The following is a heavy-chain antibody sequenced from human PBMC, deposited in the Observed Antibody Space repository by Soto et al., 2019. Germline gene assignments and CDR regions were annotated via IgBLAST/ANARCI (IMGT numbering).Heavy chain of an antibody. D-gene: IGHD6-13*01. CDR2: INPNSGGT. CDR3: ARSLLDEYSSSWRSAYYGMDV. V-gene: IGHV1-2*02. Sequence: QVQLVQSGAEVKKPGASVKVSCKASGFTFSAYYIYWVRQAPGQGLEWIGWINPNSGGTNNAQKFQGRVTMTRDTSTSTVYMELSALIPDVTAVYYCARSLLDEYSSSWRSAYYGMDVWGQGTTVTVSS. CDR1: GFTFSAYY. J-gene: IGHJ6*02.